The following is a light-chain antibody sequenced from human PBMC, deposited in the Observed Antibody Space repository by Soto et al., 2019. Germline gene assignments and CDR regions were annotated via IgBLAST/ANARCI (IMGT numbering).Light chain of an antibody. Sequence: DIQMTQSPSTLSASVGDRVTITCRASQSISSWLAWYQQKPGKAPKLLIYKASSLESGVPSRFSGSGSGTEFTLTISSLQPDDFATYYCQQYNSYSRLTFDGGTKVEIK. V-gene: IGKV1-5*03. J-gene: IGKJ4*01. CDR3: QQYNSYSRLT. CDR1: QSISSW. CDR2: KAS.